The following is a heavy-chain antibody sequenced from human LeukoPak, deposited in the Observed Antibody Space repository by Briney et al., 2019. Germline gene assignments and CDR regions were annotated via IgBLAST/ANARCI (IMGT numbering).Heavy chain of an antibody. V-gene: IGHV3-30*03. J-gene: IGHJ6*02. CDR1: GFTFSSYG. D-gene: IGHD3-3*01. CDR2: ISYDGSNK. CDR3: STPDFWSGALLRYYYGMDV. Sequence: GRSLRLSCAASGFTFSSYGMHWVRQAPGKGLEWVAVISYDGSNKYYADSVKGRFTISRDNSKNTLYLQMNSLRAEGTAVYYCSTPDFWSGALLRYYYGMDVWGQGTTVTVSS.